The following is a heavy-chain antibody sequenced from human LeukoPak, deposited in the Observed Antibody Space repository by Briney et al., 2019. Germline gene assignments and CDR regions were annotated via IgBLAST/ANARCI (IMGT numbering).Heavy chain of an antibody. CDR2: IYNSGST. CDR1: GGSISSYY. D-gene: IGHD4-11*01. Sequence: SETLSLTCTVSGGSISSYYWNWIRQPPGKGLEWIGYIYNSGSTNNNPSLKSRVTISVDTSKKQFSLKLSSVTAADTAVYYCARGNSNRRLDYWGQGTLVTVSS. J-gene: IGHJ4*02. CDR3: ARGNSNRRLDY. V-gene: IGHV4-59*12.